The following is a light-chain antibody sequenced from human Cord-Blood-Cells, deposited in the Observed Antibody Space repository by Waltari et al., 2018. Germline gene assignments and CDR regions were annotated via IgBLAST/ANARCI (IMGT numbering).Light chain of an antibody. Sequence: DTPLTQPPSSLSASVGDRVTITCRARQSISSYLNWYQQKPGKAPKLLFYAASSWQSGFPSMCSGSGSGTDFPLTISRLQPEDSATYYCQQSYSTPFTFGPGTKVDIK. J-gene: IGKJ3*01. V-gene: IGKV1-39*01. CDR3: QQSYSTPFT. CDR2: AAS. CDR1: QSISSY.